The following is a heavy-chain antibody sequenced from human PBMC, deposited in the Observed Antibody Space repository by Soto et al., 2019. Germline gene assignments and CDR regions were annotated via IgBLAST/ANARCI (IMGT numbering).Heavy chain of an antibody. CDR1: GGSISSGGYY. J-gene: IGHJ6*02. V-gene: IGHV4-31*03. Sequence: TLSLTCTVSGGSISSGGYYWSWIRQHPGKGLEWIGYIYYSGSTYYNPSLKSRVTISVDTSKNQSSLKLSSVTAADTAVYYCAREFSPTTTYYYDSSGPGGYYYGMDVWGQGTTVTVSS. CDR3: AREFSPTTTYYYDSSGPGGYYYGMDV. D-gene: IGHD3-22*01. CDR2: IYYSGST.